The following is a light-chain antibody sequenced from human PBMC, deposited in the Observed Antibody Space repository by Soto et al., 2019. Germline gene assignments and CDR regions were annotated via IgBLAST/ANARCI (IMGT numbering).Light chain of an antibody. V-gene: IGKV1-39*01. CDR1: QNIDSY. Sequence: DIPLTQSPSSLSACLGDRVTLTCRASQNIDSYLNWYQQRPGKAPKLLIHDASSLQSGVPSRFSGSGSGTDFALTINSLQPEDFATIYCQQTYSTPWTFGQGTKVDI. CDR3: QQTYSTPWT. CDR2: DAS. J-gene: IGKJ1*01.